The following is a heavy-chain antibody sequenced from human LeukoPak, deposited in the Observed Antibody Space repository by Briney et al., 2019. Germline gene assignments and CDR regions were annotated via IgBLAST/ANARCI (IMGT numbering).Heavy chain of an antibody. CDR1: GFTFSSYG. CDR2: ISYDGSNK. V-gene: IGHV3-30*18. Sequence: GGSLRLSCAASGFTFSSYGMHWVRQAPGKGLEWVAVISYDGSNKYYADSAKGRFTISRDNSKNTLYLQMNSLRAEDTAVYYCAKAPRDIVATVFFDYWGQGTLVTVSS. CDR3: AKAPRDIVATVFFDY. D-gene: IGHD5-12*01. J-gene: IGHJ4*02.